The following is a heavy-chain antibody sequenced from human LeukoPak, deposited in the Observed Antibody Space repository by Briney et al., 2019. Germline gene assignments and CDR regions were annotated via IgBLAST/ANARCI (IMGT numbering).Heavy chain of an antibody. V-gene: IGHV3-15*01. J-gene: IGHJ4*02. D-gene: IGHD1-7*01. Sequence: PGGALRLSCAASGFTFSNAWMSWGRQAPGEGLGWVGRIKSKTDGGATDYAAPVKGRFTISRDDSKNTLYLQMNSLKTEDTAVYYCSTDGGNYPFGYWGQGTLVTVSS. CDR2: IKSKTDGGAT. CDR3: STDGGNYPFGY. CDR1: GFTFSNAW.